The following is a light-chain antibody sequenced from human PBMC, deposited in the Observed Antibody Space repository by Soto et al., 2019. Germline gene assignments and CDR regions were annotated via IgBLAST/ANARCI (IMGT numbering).Light chain of an antibody. CDR3: QQYGSSGT. CDR2: GAS. J-gene: IGKJ1*01. Sequence: EIVLTQSTGTLSLSPEERATLSCMASQSVSSSYLAWYQQKPGQPPRLLIYGASSRATGIPDRLSGSGSRTEFTLTISRLEPEDFAVYYCQQYGSSGTFGQGTKVDIK. CDR1: QSVSSSY. V-gene: IGKV3-20*01.